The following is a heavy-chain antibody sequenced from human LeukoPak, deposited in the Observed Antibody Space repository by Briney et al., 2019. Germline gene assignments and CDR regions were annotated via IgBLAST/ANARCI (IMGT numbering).Heavy chain of an antibody. V-gene: IGHV6-1*01. CDR3: ARGRWSGFDI. D-gene: IGHD4-23*01. CDR2: TYYRSRWRN. CDR1: GDSVSDNIAA. J-gene: IGHJ3*02. Sequence: SQTLSLTCAISGDSVSDNIAAWNWIRQSPSRGFEWLGRTYYRSRWRNDYAESVKSRITINPDTSKNQFFLQLNSVTPEDTAVYYCARGRWSGFDIWGQGTMVTVSS.